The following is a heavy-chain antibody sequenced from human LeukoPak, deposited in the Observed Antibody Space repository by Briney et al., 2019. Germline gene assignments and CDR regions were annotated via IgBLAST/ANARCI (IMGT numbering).Heavy chain of an antibody. CDR2: ISYDGSNK. V-gene: IGHV3-30*03. D-gene: IGHD2-21*01. Sequence: GGSLRLSCAASGFTFSSYGMHWVRQAPGKGLEWVAVISYDGSNKYYADSVKGRFTISRDNSKNTLYLQMNSLRAEDTAVYYCARDRLAYCGGDCYSWYFDYWGQGTLVTVSS. J-gene: IGHJ4*02. CDR1: GFTFSSYG. CDR3: ARDRLAYCGGDCYSWYFDY.